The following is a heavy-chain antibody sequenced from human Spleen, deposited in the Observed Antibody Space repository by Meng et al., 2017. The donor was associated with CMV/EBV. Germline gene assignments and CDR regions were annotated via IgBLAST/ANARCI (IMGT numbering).Heavy chain of an antibody. Sequence: SGFTFSSYGMHWVRQAPGKGLEWVAVISYDGSNKYYADSVKGRFTISRDNSKNTLYLQMNSLGAEDTAVYYCARDSAWLVPENWYFDLWGRGTLVTVSS. J-gene: IGHJ2*01. CDR3: ARDSAWLVPENWYFDL. CDR2: ISYDGSNK. V-gene: IGHV3-30*19. CDR1: GFTFSSYG. D-gene: IGHD6-19*01.